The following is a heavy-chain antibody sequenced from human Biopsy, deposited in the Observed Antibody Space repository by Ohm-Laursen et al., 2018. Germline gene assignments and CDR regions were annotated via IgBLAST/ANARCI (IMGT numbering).Heavy chain of an antibody. CDR2: INTYSGNT. J-gene: IGHJ4*02. CDR1: GYNFNSYF. V-gene: IGHV1-18*04. D-gene: IGHD4-17*01. Sequence: ASVKVSCKASGYNFNSYFIHWVRQAPGQGLEWMGVINTYSGNTNYGKKFHDRVIMTSDTSTSTAYLEHRSLRSDDTAVYYCARDYYPYVDYLKDVPLCDSWGQGTLVTVSS. CDR3: ARDYYPYVDYLKDVPLCDS.